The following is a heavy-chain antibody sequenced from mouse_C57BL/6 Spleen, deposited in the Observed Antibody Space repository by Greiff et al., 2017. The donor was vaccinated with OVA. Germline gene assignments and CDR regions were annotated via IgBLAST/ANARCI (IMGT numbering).Heavy chain of an antibody. CDR3: ARGGDYYGSSPYYFDY. J-gene: IGHJ2*01. D-gene: IGHD1-1*01. Sequence: VQLQQPGAELVRPGSSVKLSCKASGYTFTSYWMDWVKQRPGQGLEWIGNIYPSDSETHYNQKFKDKATLTVDKSSSTAYMQLSSLTSEDSAVYYCARGGDYYGSSPYYFDYWGQGTTLTVSS. CDR1: GYTFTSYW. V-gene: IGHV1-61*01. CDR2: IYPSDSET.